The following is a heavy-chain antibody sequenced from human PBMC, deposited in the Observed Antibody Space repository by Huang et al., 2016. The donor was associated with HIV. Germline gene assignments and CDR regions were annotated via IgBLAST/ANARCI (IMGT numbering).Heavy chain of an antibody. J-gene: IGHJ5*02. Sequence: QVQLQQWGAGLLKPSETLALTCAVYGESLGTYYWAWIRRPPGKGLQWIGEVNDGGDINYNPSLESRVTISVDTSRNQVSLTVTSMTAADTATYYCARRFRVAATRKWFDPWGQGTLVIVSS. CDR3: ARRFRVAATRKWFDP. CDR1: GESLGTYY. CDR2: VNDGGDI. V-gene: IGHV4-34*01. D-gene: IGHD3-10*01.